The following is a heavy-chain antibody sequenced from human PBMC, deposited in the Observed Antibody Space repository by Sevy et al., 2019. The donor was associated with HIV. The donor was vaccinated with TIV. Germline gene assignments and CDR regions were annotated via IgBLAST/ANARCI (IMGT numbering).Heavy chain of an antibody. V-gene: IGHV4-34*01. D-gene: IGHD2-2*01. J-gene: IGHJ5*02. CDR2: INESGIT. Sequence: SETLSLTCAVHDGSFSGYYWNWIRQLQGKGLEWIGEINESGITYYNPSLKSRVTISVDTSKKQFFLKRTSVTAVDSAVYFCARSPPVVVVPGAPSWFDPWGQGTLVTVSS. CDR1: DGSFSGYY. CDR3: ARSPPVVVVPGAPSWFDP.